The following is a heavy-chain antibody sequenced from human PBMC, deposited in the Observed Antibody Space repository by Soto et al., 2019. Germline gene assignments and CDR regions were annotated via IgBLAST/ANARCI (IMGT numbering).Heavy chain of an antibody. D-gene: IGHD3-10*01. CDR3: ARGQITMVRALDY. CDR1: GGSIISGGYY. Sequence: PSETLSLTCTVSGGSIISGGYYWILIRQHPGKGLEWIGYIYYSGSTYYNPSLKSRVTISVDTSKNQFSLKLSSVTAADTAVYYCARGQITMVRALDYRGQGTLVTVSS. V-gene: IGHV4-31*03. CDR2: IYYSGST. J-gene: IGHJ4*02.